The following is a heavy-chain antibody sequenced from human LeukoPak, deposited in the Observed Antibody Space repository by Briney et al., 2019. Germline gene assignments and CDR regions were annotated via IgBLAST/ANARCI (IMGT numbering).Heavy chain of an antibody. CDR3: ARGIDSSGWYFDY. CDR1: GFTFSSYT. CDR2: ISNSSSTT. J-gene: IGHJ4*02. D-gene: IGHD6-25*01. V-gene: IGHV3-48*02. Sequence: GGSLRLSCAASGFTFSSYTMNWVRQAPGKGLEWISYISNSSSTTYYADSVKGRFAISRDNAKNSVYLQMNSLRDEDTAVYYCARGIDSSGWYFDYWGQGTLVTVSS.